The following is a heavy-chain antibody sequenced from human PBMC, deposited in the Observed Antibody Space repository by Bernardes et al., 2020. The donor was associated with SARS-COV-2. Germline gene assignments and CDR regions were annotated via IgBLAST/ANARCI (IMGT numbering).Heavy chain of an antibody. CDR3: ALRGYSYGAHNYYYYYGMDV. D-gene: IGHD5-18*01. CDR2: INSDGSST. Sequence: GGSLRLSCAASGFTFSSYWMHWVRQAPGKGLVWVSRINSDGSSTSYADSVKGRFTISRDNAKNTLYLQMNSLRAEDTAVYYCALRGYSYGAHNYYYYYGMDVWGQGTTVTVSS. CDR1: GFTFSSYW. V-gene: IGHV3-74*01. J-gene: IGHJ6*02.